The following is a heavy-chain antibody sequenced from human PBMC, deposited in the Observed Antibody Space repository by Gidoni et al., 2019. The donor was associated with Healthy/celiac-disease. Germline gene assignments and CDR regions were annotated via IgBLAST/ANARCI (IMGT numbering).Heavy chain of an antibody. J-gene: IGHJ1*01. V-gene: IGHV3-33*08. CDR3: ARDQVRSIAARPRYFQH. CDR2: IWYDGSNK. CDR1: GFTFSSSG. D-gene: IGHD6-6*01. Sequence: QVQLVESGGGVVQPGRSLRLSCAASGFTFSSSGMHWVRQAPGKGLEWVAVIWYDGSNKYYADSVKGRFTISRDNSKNTLYLQMNSLRAEDTAVYYCARDQVRSIAARPRYFQHWGQGTLVTVSS.